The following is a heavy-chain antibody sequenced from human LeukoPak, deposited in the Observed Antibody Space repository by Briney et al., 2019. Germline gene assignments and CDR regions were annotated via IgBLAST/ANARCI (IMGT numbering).Heavy chain of an antibody. CDR2: ISYSGST. Sequence: SQTLSLTCTVSDGSISTGGYYWNWIRQLPGKGLEWIGYISYSGSTYCNPSLGSRVTISVDTSKSHLSLRLTSVTAADTAIYYCARHPPRGQLGTAFDIWGQGTMVTVSS. D-gene: IGHD3-16*01. J-gene: IGHJ3*02. CDR1: DGSISTGGYY. V-gene: IGHV4-30-4*08. CDR3: ARHPPRGQLGTAFDI.